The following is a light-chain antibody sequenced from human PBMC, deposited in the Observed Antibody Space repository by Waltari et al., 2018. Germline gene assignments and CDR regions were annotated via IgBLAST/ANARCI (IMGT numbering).Light chain of an antibody. CDR3: QQYYSIPRT. Sequence: IVMTQSPDSLAVSLGERATLNCKSSQSVLYSSNNKNYLGLYQQKPGQPPKLLIHWASTRESGVPDRFSGSGSGTDFTLTISSLQAEDVAVYYCQQYYSIPRTFGGGTRVEIK. V-gene: IGKV4-1*01. J-gene: IGKJ4*01. CDR2: WAS. CDR1: QSVLYSSNNKNY.